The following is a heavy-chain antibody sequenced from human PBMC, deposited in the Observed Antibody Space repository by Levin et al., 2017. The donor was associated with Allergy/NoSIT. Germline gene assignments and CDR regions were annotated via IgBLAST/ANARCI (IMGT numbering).Heavy chain of an antibody. J-gene: IGHJ4*02. CDR2: ISSSSSYI. CDR1: GFTFSSYS. Sequence: PGGSLRLSFAASGFTFSSYSMNWVRQAPGKGLEWVSSISSSSSYIYYADSVKGRFTISRDNAKNSLYLQMNSLRAEDTAVYYCARDTHGYSYGYYFDYWGQGTLVTVSS. D-gene: IGHD5-18*01. V-gene: IGHV3-21*01. CDR3: ARDTHGYSYGYYFDY.